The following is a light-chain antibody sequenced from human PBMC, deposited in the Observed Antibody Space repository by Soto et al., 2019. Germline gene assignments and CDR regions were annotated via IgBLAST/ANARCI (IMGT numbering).Light chain of an antibody. V-gene: IGKV3-20*01. Sequence: ETVLTQSPATLSLSPGEGATLSCRASQGVSSNSLAWYQQKPGQAPRLLIYGASTRATGIPDRFSGSGSGTDFTLTISRLEPEDFAVYYCHDYGTPRRTFGQGTKVDLK. CDR2: GAS. CDR1: QGVSSNS. J-gene: IGKJ1*01. CDR3: HDYGTPRRT.